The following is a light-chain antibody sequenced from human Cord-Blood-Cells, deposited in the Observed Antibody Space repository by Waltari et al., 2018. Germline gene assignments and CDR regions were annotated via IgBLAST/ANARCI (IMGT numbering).Light chain of an antibody. Sequence: SSELTQDPAVSVALGQTVRITCKGDSRRSYYASWYQQKPGQAPVLVIYGKNNRPSGIPDRFSGSSSGNTASLTITGAQAEDEADYYCNSRDSSGNHYVFGTGTKVTVL. CDR1: SRRSYY. V-gene: IGLV3-19*01. J-gene: IGLJ1*01. CDR3: NSRDSSGNHYV. CDR2: GKN.